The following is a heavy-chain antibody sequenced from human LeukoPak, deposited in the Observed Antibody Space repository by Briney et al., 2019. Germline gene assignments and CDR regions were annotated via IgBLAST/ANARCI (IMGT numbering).Heavy chain of an antibody. V-gene: IGHV1-8*03. J-gene: IGHJ4*02. Sequence: ASVKVSCEASGYTFTSYDINWVRQAPGQGLEWMGWMNPSSGNTGYAQKFLGRVTISRNTSISTAYMELSSLRSEDTAVYYCARDDRYCTNGVCYTKGFDYWGQGTLVTVSS. CDR2: MNPSSGNT. CDR1: GYTFTSYD. D-gene: IGHD2-8*01. CDR3: ARDDRYCTNGVCYTKGFDY.